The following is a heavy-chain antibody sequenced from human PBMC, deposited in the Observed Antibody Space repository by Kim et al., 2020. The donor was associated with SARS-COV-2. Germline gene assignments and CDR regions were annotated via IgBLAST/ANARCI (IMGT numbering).Heavy chain of an antibody. D-gene: IGHD1-26*01. J-gene: IGHJ5*02. V-gene: IGHV1-24*01. CDR2: FDPEDVET. CDR1: GYTLTELS. Sequence: ASVKVSCKFSGYTLTELSMHWVRQAPGKGLEWMGGFDPEDVETIYSQKFQGRVTMTEDTSTDTAYMELSSLRSEDTAVYYCATGVALGVPSWFDPWGQGTLVTVSS. CDR3: ATGVALGVPSWFDP.